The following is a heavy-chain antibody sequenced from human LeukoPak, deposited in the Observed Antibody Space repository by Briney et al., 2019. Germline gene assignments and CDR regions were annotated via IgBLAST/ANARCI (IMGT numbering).Heavy chain of an antibody. CDR1: GGTFSSYA. CDR3: ARERGLREYYFDY. V-gene: IGHV1-69*05. D-gene: IGHD3-16*01. Sequence: SVKVSCKASGGTFSSYAISWVRQAPGQGREWMGRIIPIFGTANYAQKFQGRVTITTDESTSTAYMELSSLRSEDTAVYYCARERGLREYYFDYWGQGTLVTVSS. J-gene: IGHJ4*02. CDR2: IIPIFGTA.